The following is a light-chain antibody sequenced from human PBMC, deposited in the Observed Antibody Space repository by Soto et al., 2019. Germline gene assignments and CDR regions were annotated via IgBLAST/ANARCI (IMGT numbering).Light chain of an antibody. V-gene: IGLV2-8*01. CDR3: SSYEGNNNFVV. J-gene: IGLJ2*01. Sequence: QSVLTQPXSASXSPGXSXXIPXXGTSSDVGGYNYVSWYQQHPGKAPKLMIYEVSKRPSGVPDRFSGSKSGNTASLTVSGLQAEDEAEYYCSSYEGNNNFVVFGGGTKLTVL. CDR1: SSDVGGYNY. CDR2: EVS.